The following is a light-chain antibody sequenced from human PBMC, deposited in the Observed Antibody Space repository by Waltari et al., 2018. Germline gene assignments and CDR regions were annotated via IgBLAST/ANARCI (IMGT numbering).Light chain of an antibody. CDR1: SSNIGAGYD. CDR3: QSYDSSLSVV. J-gene: IGLJ2*01. V-gene: IGLV1-40*01. CDR2: GNS. Sequence: QSVLTQPPSVSGAPGQRVTISCTGSSSNIGAGYDVHVYQQLPGTAPKLLIYGNSNRPSGVPDRFSGSKSGTSASLAITGLQAEDEADYYCQSYDSSLSVVFGGGTKLTVL.